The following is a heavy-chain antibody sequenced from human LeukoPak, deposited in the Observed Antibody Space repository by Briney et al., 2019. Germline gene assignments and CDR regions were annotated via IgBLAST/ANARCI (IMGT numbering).Heavy chain of an antibody. CDR2: ISPYKGNT. CDR1: GYTFTNYG. J-gene: IGHJ4*02. V-gene: IGHV1-18*01. Sequence: GASVKVSCKASGYTFTNYGITWVRQAPGQGLEWMGWISPYKGNTNYAQNLQGRVTMTTDTSTSTAYMEVRSLRSDDTAVYYCATEGGWGPTDYGDNVHWGQGTLVTVSS. D-gene: IGHD4-17*01. CDR3: ATEGGWGPTDYGDNVH.